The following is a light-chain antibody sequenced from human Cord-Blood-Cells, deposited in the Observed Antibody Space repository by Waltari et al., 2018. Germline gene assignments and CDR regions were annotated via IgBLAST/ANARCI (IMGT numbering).Light chain of an antibody. CDR1: QSVSSSY. J-gene: IGKJ4*01. V-gene: IGKV3-20*01. CDR2: GAS. Sequence: EIVLTQSPGTLSLYPGERATLSCRASQSVSSSYLAWYQQKPGQAPRLLIYGASSRATGIPDSFSGSGSGTDFTRTISRLEPEDFAVYYCQQYGSSPLTFGGGTKVEIK. CDR3: QQYGSSPLT.